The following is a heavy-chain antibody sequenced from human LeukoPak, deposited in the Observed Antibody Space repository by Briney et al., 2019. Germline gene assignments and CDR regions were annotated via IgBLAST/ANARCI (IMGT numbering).Heavy chain of an antibody. Sequence: SETLSLTCAVYGGSLSGDNWSWIRQTPGKGLEWIGEVNQSGSTNKNPSLKSRLAISVDTSKNQFSLNLRSVTAADTAVYYCARRVGYSGYDLRIDPWGQGTLVTVSS. D-gene: IGHD5-12*01. CDR2: VNQSGST. V-gene: IGHV4-34*01. CDR1: GGSLSGDN. J-gene: IGHJ5*02. CDR3: ARRVGYSGYDLRIDP.